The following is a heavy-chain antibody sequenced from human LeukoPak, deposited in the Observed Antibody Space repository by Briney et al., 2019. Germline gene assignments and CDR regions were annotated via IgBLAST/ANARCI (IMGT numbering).Heavy chain of an antibody. CDR2: ISGSGGST. CDR3: VGLTTVTKYYFDY. V-gene: IGHV3-23*01. D-gene: IGHD4-17*01. CDR1: GFTFSSYA. J-gene: IGHJ4*02. Sequence: TGGSLRLSCAASGFTFSSYAMSWVRQAPGKGREWVSAISGSGGSTYYADSVKGRFTISRDNSKNTLYLQMNSLRAEDTAVYYCVGLTTVTKYYFDYWGQGTLVTVSS.